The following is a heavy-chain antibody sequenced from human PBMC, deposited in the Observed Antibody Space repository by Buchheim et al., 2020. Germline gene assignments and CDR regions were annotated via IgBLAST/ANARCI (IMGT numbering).Heavy chain of an antibody. CDR1: GGSISSGGYS. CDR3: ARGFVTATHNWFDP. Sequence: QLQLQESGSGLVKPSQTLSLTCAVSGGSISSGGYSWSWIRQPPGKGLEWIGYIYHSGSTYYNPSLKSHITISVHRSTNQFSLKLSSVTAADTAVYYCARGFVTATHNWFDPWGQGTL. CDR2: IYHSGST. D-gene: IGHD2-21*02. V-gene: IGHV4-30-2*01. J-gene: IGHJ5*02.